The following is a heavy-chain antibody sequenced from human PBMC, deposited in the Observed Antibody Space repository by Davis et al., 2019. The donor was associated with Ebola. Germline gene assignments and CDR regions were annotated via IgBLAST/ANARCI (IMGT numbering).Heavy chain of an antibody. J-gene: IGHJ5*02. CDR1: GGSISSYY. CDR2: INHSGST. CDR3: GCIAARSTGWFDP. V-gene: IGHV4-34*01. Sequence: MPSETLSLTCTVSGGSISSYYWSWIRQPPAKGLEWIGEINHSGSTNYNPSLKSRVTISVDTSKNQFSLKLSSVTAADTAVYYCGCIAARSTGWFDPWGQGTLVTVSS. D-gene: IGHD6-6*01.